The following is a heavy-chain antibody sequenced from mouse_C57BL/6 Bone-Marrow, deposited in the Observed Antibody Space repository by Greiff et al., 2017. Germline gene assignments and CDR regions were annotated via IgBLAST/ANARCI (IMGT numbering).Heavy chain of an antibody. CDR3: ARDYDYVYYAMDY. CDR2: ISDGGSYT. V-gene: IGHV5-4*01. J-gene: IGHJ4*01. CDR1: GFTFSSYA. Sequence: EVQLVESGGGLVKPGGSLKLSCAASGFTFSSYAMSWVRQTPEKRLEWVATISDGGSYTYYPDNVKGRFTISRDNAKNNLYLQMSQLKSEDTAMYYGARDYDYVYYAMDYWGQGTSVTVSS. D-gene: IGHD2-4*01.